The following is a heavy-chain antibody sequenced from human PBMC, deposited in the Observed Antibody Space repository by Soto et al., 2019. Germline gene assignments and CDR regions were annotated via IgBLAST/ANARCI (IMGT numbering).Heavy chain of an antibody. Sequence: GGSLRLSCAASGFTFSSYAMSWVRQAPGKGLEWVSAISGSVGSTYYADPVKGRFTISRDNSKNTLYLQMNSLRAEDTAVYYCAKDPPLTGTTWYYALDIWRQRKMVTVSS. D-gene: IGHD1-7*01. CDR3: AKDPPLTGTTWYYALDI. CDR2: ISGSVGST. V-gene: IGHV3-23*01. CDR1: GFTFSSYA. J-gene: IGHJ3*02.